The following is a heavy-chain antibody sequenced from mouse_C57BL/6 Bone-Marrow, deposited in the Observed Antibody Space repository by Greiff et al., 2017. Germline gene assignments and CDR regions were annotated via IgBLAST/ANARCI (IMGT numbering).Heavy chain of an antibody. CDR1: GYTFTSYW. Sequence: QSCKASGYTFTSYWMQWVKQRPGQGLEWIGEIDPSDSYTNYNQKFKGKATLTVDTSSSTAYMQLSSLTSEDSAVYYCARDYYFDYWGQGTTLTVSS. CDR3: ARDYYFDY. V-gene: IGHV1-50*01. J-gene: IGHJ2*01. CDR2: IDPSDSYT.